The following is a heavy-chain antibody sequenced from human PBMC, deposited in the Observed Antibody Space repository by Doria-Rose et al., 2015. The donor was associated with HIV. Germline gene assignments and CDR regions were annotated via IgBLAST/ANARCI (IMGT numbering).Heavy chain of an antibody. J-gene: IGHJ4*02. V-gene: IGHV2-26*01. CDR2: IFSDDER. Sequence: SGPVPVKPTETLTLTCTVSGVSLSSPGMGVSWIRQPPGKALEWLANIFSDDERSYNTSLKSRLTISSGTSKSQVVLTMTDMDPVDTATYYCARIKSSRWYHKYYFDFWGQGTLVIVSA. CDR3: ARIKSSRWYHKYYFDF. D-gene: IGHD6-13*01. CDR1: GVSLSSPGMG.